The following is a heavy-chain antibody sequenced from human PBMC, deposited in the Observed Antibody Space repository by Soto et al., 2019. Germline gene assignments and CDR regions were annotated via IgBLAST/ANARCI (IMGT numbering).Heavy chain of an antibody. V-gene: IGHV3-7*01. CDR2: IRQGGNEK. CDR3: VGALTYEVPYYYYGMDV. D-gene: IGHD3-16*01. CDR1: GVMLRTYW. Sequence: VPLRLSCTASGVMLRTYWMSWVRPAPGKGLEWVANIRQGGNEKFYVDSVKGRFTISRDNAKKSLYLQMNSLRAEDTAVYYCVGALTYEVPYYYYGMDVWGQGTTVTVSS. J-gene: IGHJ6*02.